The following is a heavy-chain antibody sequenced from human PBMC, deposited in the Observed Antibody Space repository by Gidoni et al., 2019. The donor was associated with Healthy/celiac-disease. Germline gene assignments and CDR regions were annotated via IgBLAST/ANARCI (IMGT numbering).Heavy chain of an antibody. CDR3: ARASGPGFWSGYYFNPCGMDV. V-gene: IGHV1-8*01. CDR1: GYTFTSYD. J-gene: IGHJ6*02. CDR2: MNPNSGNT. Sequence: QVQLVQSGSEVKKPGASVKVSCKASGYTFTSYDINWVRQATGQGLEWMGWMNPNSGNTGYAQKFQGRVTMTRNTSISTAYMELSSLRSEDTAVYYCARASGPGFWSGYYFNPCGMDVWGQGTTVTVSS. D-gene: IGHD3-3*01.